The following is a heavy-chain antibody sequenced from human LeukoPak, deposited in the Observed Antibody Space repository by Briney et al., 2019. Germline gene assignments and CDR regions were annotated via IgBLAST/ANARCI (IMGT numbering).Heavy chain of an antibody. V-gene: IGHV4-34*01. CDR2: INHSGST. CDR1: GGSFSGYY. D-gene: IGHD2-2*01. CDR3: ARTPCSSTSCYEFGELLYDY. J-gene: IGHJ4*02. Sequence: SETLSLTCAVYGGSFSGYYWSWIRQPPGKGLEWIGEINHSGSTNYNPSLKSRVTISVDASKNQSSLKLSSVTAADTAVYYCARTPCSSTSCYEFGELLYDYWGQGTLVTVSS.